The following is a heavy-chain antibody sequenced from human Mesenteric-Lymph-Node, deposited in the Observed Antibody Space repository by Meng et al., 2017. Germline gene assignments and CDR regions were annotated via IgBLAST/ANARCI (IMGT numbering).Heavy chain of an antibody. V-gene: IGHV3-7*01. CDR1: GFTFADHG. D-gene: IGHD6-19*01. CDR3: ARESEYSSGWYVY. Sequence: GESLKISCAASGFTFADHGMSWVRQAPGKGLEWVANIKPSGSEKYYVDSVKGRFTISRDNAKNSLYLQMNSLRVEDTAVYYCARESEYSSGWYVYWGQGTLVTVSS. J-gene: IGHJ4*02. CDR2: IKPSGSEK.